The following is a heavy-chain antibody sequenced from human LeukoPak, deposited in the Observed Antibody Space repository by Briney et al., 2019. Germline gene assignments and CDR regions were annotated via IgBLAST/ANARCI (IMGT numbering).Heavy chain of an antibody. V-gene: IGHV1-18*04. CDR1: GYTFTGYY. D-gene: IGHD1-14*01. CDR2: ISAYNGNT. CDR3: ARGTRGTELDY. J-gene: IGHJ4*02. Sequence: ASVKVSCKASGYTFTGYYMHWVRQAPGQGLEWMGWISAYNGNTNYAQKLQGRVTMTTDTSTSTAYMELRSLRSDDTAVYYCARGTRGTELDYWGQGTLVTVSS.